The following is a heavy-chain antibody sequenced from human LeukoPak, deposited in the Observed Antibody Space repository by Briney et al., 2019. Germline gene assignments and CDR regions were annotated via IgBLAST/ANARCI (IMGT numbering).Heavy chain of an antibody. J-gene: IGHJ3*02. CDR2: INTNTGNP. D-gene: IGHD3-10*01. CDR3: ASTMVRGVNDAFDI. V-gene: IGHV7-4-1*02. CDR1: GYTFTSYA. Sequence: ASVKVSCKASGYTFTSYAMNWVRLAPGQGLEWMGWINTNTGNPTYAQGFTGRFVFSLDTSVSTAYLQISSLKAEDTAVYYCASTMVRGVNDAFDIWGQGTMVTVSS.